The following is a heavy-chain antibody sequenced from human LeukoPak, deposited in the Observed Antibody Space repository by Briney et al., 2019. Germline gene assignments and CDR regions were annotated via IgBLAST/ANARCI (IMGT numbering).Heavy chain of an antibody. D-gene: IGHD3-10*01. CDR3: AKVGGYYGSGSLDV. CDR1: GFTFSSYG. Sequence: GGSLRLSCAASGFTFSSYGMSWVRQAPGKGLEWVSAISGSGGSTYYADSVKGRFTISRDNSKNTLYLQMNSLRAEDTAVYYCAKVGGYYGSGSLDVWGKGTTVTISS. CDR2: ISGSGGST. V-gene: IGHV3-23*01. J-gene: IGHJ6*04.